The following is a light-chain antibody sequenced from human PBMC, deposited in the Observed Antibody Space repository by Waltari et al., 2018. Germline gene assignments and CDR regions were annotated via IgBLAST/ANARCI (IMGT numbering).Light chain of an antibody. V-gene: IGLV2-14*01. CDR2: VVT. CDR1: RGEIGGYDV. CDR3: ASSTASSNYV. Sequence: HSALTQRASVFGSPGPSITTFSTATRGEIGGYDVGSWYGQHPEKAPNLIILVVTELPSWISARFSGSKSGNTASLTFSGLQSDDEADYYCASSTASSNYVFGSGTTVTV. J-gene: IGLJ1*01.